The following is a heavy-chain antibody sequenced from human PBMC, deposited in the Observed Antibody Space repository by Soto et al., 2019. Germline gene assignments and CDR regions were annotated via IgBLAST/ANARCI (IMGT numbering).Heavy chain of an antibody. CDR2: VKQDGSDK. V-gene: IGHV3-7*04. D-gene: IGHD3-16*01. CDR3: GRGGGNFDQ. Sequence: EVQLVESGGGLVQPGGSLRLTCAASGFTFSGHWMSWVRQAPGKGLEWVANVKQDGSDKYYVDSVKGRFIISRDNAKDSLYLEMNSRREDETVVFYCGRGGGNFDQWGQGTLVTVSS. CDR1: GFTFSGHW. J-gene: IGHJ4*02.